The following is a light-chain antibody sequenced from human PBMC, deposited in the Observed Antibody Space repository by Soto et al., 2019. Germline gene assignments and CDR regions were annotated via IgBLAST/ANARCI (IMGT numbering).Light chain of an antibody. V-gene: IGKV1-39*01. CDR2: DAS. Sequence: DIQMTQSPSSLSASVGDRVTITCRASQTISTYLNWYQQKPGKAPRLLIYDASSLLSGVPSRFSGSGSGTDFTLTIASLQPEDFGTYYCQQSSRMPPFGGGTKLDIK. J-gene: IGKJ4*01. CDR1: QTISTY. CDR3: QQSSRMPP.